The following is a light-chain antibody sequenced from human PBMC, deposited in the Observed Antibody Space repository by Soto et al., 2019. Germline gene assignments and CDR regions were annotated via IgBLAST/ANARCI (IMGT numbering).Light chain of an antibody. CDR1: QSVSSSY. J-gene: IGKJ2*01. CDR2: GAS. V-gene: IGKV3-20*01. Sequence: EIVLTQSPGTLSLSPGERATLSCRASQSVSSSYLAWYQPRPGQAPRLLIYGASSRATGIPDRFSGSGSGTVFTLTISRLEPEDFAVYYCQQYGSSPPYTFGQGTKLEIK. CDR3: QQYGSSPPYT.